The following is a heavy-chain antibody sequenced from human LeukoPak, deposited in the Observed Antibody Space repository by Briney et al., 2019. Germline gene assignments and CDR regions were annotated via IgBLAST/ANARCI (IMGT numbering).Heavy chain of an antibody. CDR3: AGKDYGVAYYFDY. J-gene: IGHJ4*02. V-gene: IGHV4-59*01. D-gene: IGHD4-17*01. CDR2: IYYSGST. Sequence: SETLSLTCTVSGGSISSYYWSWIRQPPGKGLEWIGYIYYSGSTNYNPSLKSRVTISVDTSKNQFSLRLSSVTAADTAGYYGAGKDYGVAYYFDYWGQGTLVTVSS. CDR1: GGSISSYY.